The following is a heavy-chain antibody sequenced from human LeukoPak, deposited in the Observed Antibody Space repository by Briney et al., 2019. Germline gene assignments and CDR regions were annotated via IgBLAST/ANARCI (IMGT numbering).Heavy chain of an antibody. CDR1: GGTFSSYA. Sequence: ASVKVSCKASGGTFSSYAISWVRQAPGQGLEWMGGIIPIFGTANYAQKFQGRVTMTEDTSTDTAYMELSSLRSEDTAVYYCATMGEYYYDSSGYYHWGQGTLVTVSS. V-gene: IGHV1-69*06. D-gene: IGHD3-22*01. CDR3: ATMGEYYYDSSGYYH. J-gene: IGHJ1*01. CDR2: IIPIFGTA.